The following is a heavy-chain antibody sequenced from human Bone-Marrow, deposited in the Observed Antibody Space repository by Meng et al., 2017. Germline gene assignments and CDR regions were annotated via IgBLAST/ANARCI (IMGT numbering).Heavy chain of an antibody. Sequence: QVQLQQWGAGLLKPSETLSLTCAVYGGSFSGYYWSWIRQPPGKGLEWIGEINHSGSTNYNPSLKSRVTISVDTSKNQFSLKLSSVTAADTAVYYCARRTLAYCGGDCSYFDYWGQGTLVTVSS. J-gene: IGHJ4*02. CDR2: INHSGST. CDR3: ARRTLAYCGGDCSYFDY. D-gene: IGHD2-21*02. CDR1: GGSFSGYY. V-gene: IGHV4-34*01.